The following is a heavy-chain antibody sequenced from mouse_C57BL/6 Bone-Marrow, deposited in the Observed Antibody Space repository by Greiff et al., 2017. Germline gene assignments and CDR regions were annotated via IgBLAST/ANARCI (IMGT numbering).Heavy chain of an antibody. Sequence: VQLQQSGAELARPGASVKLSCKASGYTFTSYGISWVKQRTGQGLEWIGEIYPRSGSTNYNEKFKSKATLTVDKSSSTAYMQLSSLTSEDSAVYYCARSYYSPWFAYWGQGTLVTVSA. CDR2: IYPRSGST. J-gene: IGHJ3*01. V-gene: IGHV1-81*01. D-gene: IGHD2-12*01. CDR3: ARSYYSPWFAY. CDR1: GYTFTSYG.